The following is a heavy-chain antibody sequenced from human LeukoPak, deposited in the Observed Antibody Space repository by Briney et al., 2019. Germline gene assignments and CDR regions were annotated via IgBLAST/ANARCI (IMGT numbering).Heavy chain of an antibody. Sequence: GGSLRLACAASGFTFRSDWMSWVRQSPEKGPEWAANINPDGSATYYVDSVKGRFIISRDNTKNSLYLQMNSLRAEDTAVYYCARHGARQVVTTARFDYWGQGTLVTVSS. D-gene: IGHD2-21*02. CDR1: GFTFRSDW. V-gene: IGHV3-7*03. J-gene: IGHJ4*02. CDR2: INPDGSAT. CDR3: ARHGARQVVTTARFDY.